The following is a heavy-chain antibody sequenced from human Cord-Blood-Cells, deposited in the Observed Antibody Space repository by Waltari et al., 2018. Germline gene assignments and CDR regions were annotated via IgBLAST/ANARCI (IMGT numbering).Heavy chain of an antibody. Sequence: QVQLQQWGAGLLKPSETLSLTCALYGGSFRGYYRSWIRQPPGKGLEWIGEINHSGSTNYNPSLKSRVTISVDTSKNQFSLKLSSVTAADTAVYYCARGGGTSEWYNWFDPWGQGTLVTVSS. D-gene: IGHD3-3*01. CDR2: INHSGST. V-gene: IGHV4-34*01. CDR1: GGSFRGYY. CDR3: ARGGGTSEWYNWFDP. J-gene: IGHJ5*02.